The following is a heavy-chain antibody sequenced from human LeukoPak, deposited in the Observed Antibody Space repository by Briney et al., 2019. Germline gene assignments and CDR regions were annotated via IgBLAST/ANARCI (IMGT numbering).Heavy chain of an antibody. J-gene: IGHJ2*01. CDR2: ISWNSGTT. D-gene: IGHD1-26*01. Sequence: HPGGSLRLSCAASGFTYDDFAMHWVRQAPGKGLEWVSGISWNSGTTAYADSVKGRFTISRDNAKNSLYLQMNSLRAEDTAPYYCVKDVRIGIVAAGTHTGVLDHWGRGTLVAVSS. V-gene: IGHV3-9*01. CDR1: GFTYDDFA. CDR3: VKDVRIGIVAAGTHTGVLDH.